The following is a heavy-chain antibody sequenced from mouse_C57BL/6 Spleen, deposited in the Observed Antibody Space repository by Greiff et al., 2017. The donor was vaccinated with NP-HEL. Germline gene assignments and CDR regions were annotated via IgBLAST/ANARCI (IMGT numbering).Heavy chain of an antibody. D-gene: IGHD1-1*01. J-gene: IGHJ1*03. CDR3: ARWEYYGSRSSYWYFDV. CDR2: ISSGSSTI. CDR1: GFTFSDYG. V-gene: IGHV5-17*01. Sequence: EVHLVESGGGLVKPGGSLKLSCAASGFTFSDYGMHWVRQAPEKGLEWVAYISSGSSTIYYADTVKGRFTISRDNAKNTLFLQMTSLRSEDTAMFYCARWEYYGSRSSYWYFDVWGTGTTVTVAS.